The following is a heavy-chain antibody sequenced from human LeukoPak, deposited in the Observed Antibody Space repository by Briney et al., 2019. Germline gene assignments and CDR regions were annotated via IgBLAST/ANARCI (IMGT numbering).Heavy chain of an antibody. CDR1: GFTFSSYS. CDR3: ARDGTTGTTGYSDY. J-gene: IGHJ4*02. D-gene: IGHD1-1*01. Sequence: GGSLRLSCAASGFTFSSYSMNWVRQAPGKGLEWVSSISSSSSYISYTDSVRGRFTISRDNAKTSLYLQMNSLRAEDTAVYFCARDGTTGTTGYSDYWGQGTLVTVSS. V-gene: IGHV3-21*01. CDR2: ISSSSSYI.